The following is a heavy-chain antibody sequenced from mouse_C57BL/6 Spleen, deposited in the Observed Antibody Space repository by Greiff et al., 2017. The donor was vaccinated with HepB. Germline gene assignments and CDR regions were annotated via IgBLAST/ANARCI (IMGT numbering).Heavy chain of an antibody. Sequence: DVKLQESGPELVKPGASVKISCKASGYSFTGYYMNWVKQSPENSLEWIGEINPSTGGTTYNQKFKAKATLTVDKSSSTAYMQLKILTSEDTAVYDCARGTYDYGGGYWSQGTTLTVSS. CDR2: INPSTGGT. D-gene: IGHD2-4*01. CDR3: ARGTYDYGGGY. V-gene: IGHV1-42*01. J-gene: IGHJ2*01. CDR1: GYSFTGYY.